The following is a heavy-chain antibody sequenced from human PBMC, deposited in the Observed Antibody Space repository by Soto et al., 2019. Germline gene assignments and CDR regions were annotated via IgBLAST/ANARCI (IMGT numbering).Heavy chain of an antibody. CDR3: ARVAYYYDSSGYYILYYFDY. CDR2: IYYSGST. V-gene: IGHV4-61*01. Sequence: SETLSLTWTVSGGSVSNGSYYWSWIRQPPGKGLVWIGYIYYSGSTNYNPSLKSRVTISVDTSKNQFSLKLSSVTAADTAVYYCARVAYYYDSSGYYILYYFDYWGQGTLVTVSS. CDR1: GGSVSNGSYY. D-gene: IGHD3-22*01. J-gene: IGHJ4*02.